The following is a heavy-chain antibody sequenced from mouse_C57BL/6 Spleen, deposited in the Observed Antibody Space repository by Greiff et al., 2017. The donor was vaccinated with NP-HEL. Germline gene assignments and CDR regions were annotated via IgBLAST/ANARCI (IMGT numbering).Heavy chain of an antibody. CDR2: ITPSSGYT. Sequence: QVQLQQSGAELAKPGASVKLSCKASGYTFTSYWMHWVKQRPGQGLEWIGYITPSSGYTKYNQKFKDKAPLTADKSSSTAYMQLSSLTYEDSAVYYCATYDYDDFDYWGQGTTLTVSS. J-gene: IGHJ2*01. V-gene: IGHV1-7*01. CDR1: GYTFTSYW. CDR3: ATYDYDDFDY. D-gene: IGHD2-4*01.